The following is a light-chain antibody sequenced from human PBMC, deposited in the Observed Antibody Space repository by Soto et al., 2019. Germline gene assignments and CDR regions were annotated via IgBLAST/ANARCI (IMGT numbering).Light chain of an antibody. CDR2: WAS. CDR3: QQYYSTIT. CDR1: QSVLYSSNNKHY. Sequence: DIVMTQSPDSLAVSLGERATINCKSSQSVLYSSNNKHYLAWYQQKPGQPPKLLIYWASTRESGVPDRFSGSGSETDFTLTISSLQAEDVAVYYCQQYYSTITFGQGTRLEIK. V-gene: IGKV4-1*01. J-gene: IGKJ5*01.